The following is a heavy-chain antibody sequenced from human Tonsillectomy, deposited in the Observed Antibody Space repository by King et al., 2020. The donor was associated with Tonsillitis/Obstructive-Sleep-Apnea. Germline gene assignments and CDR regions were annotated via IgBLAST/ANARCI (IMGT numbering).Heavy chain of an antibody. CDR3: AGEEDGYNWGYYYYYGMDV. D-gene: IGHD5-24*01. V-gene: IGHV4-34*01. J-gene: IGHJ6*02. Sequence: VQLQQWGAGLLKPSETLSLTCAVYGGSFSGYYWSWIRQPPGKGLEWIGEINHSGSTNYNPSLKSRVTISVDTSKNQFSLKLSSVTAADTAVYYCAGEEDGYNWGYYYYYGMDVWGQGTTVTVSS. CDR1: GGSFSGYY. CDR2: INHSGST.